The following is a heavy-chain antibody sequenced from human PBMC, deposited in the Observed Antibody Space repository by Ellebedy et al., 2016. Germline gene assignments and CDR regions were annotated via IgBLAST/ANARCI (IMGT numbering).Heavy chain of an antibody. V-gene: IGHV3-48*02. CDR1: GFDFTSYS. CDR2: ISGDRRTI. J-gene: IGHJ4*02. Sequence: GESLKISXAASGFDFTSYSLDWVRQAPGKGLEWVSFISGDRRTIYYRDSVRGRFTISRDTAKKSVYLQMNSLRDEDTAVYYCARGFLENSFDHWGQGTLVTVSS. CDR3: ARGFLENSFDH.